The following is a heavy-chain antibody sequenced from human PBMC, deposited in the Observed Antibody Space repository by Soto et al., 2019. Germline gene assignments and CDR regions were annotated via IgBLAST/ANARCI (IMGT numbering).Heavy chain of an antibody. CDR2: VSSDGSST. D-gene: IGHD4-4*01. V-gene: IGHV3-74*01. CDR3: ARGQPNYSAFDS. CDR1: RFTFSSYW. J-gene: IGHJ4*02. Sequence: EVQLVESGGGLVQPGESLRLYYAASRFTFSSYWMHWIRQAPGKGLVWVSRVSSDGSSTVYANSVKGRLTISRDNAKNTLYLQMNSLRDEDTAMYYCARGQPNYSAFDSWGQGTLVTVSS.